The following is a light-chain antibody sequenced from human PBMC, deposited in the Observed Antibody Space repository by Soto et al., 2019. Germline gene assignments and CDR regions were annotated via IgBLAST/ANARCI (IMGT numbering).Light chain of an antibody. J-gene: IGKJ5*01. Sequence: EIVVTQSPGTLSLSPGERATLSCRASQSVSSSYVAWYQQKPGQAPRLLIDGASSRATGIPDRFSGSGSGTEFTLTISRLDPEDFAVYYCQQYGSAPSTFGQGTRLEIK. CDR3: QQYGSAPST. CDR1: QSVSSSY. CDR2: GAS. V-gene: IGKV3-20*01.